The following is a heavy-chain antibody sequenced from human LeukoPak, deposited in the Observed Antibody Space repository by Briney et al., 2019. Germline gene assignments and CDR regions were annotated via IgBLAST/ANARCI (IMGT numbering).Heavy chain of an antibody. D-gene: IGHD2-15*01. V-gene: IGHV1-46*01. CDR1: GYTFTSYH. CDR2: INPSGGTT. J-gene: IGHJ4*02. CDR3: ARTEEDIVVVVAVDFDY. Sequence: ASVKVSCKASGYTFTSYHMHWVRQAPGQGLEWMGIINPSGGTTNYAQKLQGRVTMTTDTSTSTAYMELRSLRSDDTAVYYCARTEEDIVVVVAVDFDYWGQGTLVTVSS.